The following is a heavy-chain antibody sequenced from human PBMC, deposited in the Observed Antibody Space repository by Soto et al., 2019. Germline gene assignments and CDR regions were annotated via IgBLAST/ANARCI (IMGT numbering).Heavy chain of an antibody. CDR3: ARFNDYYYGMDV. CDR2: ISAYNGNT. V-gene: IGHV1-18*04. J-gene: IGHJ6*02. Sequence: ASVKVSCKASGYTFTSYGISWVRQAPGQGLDWMGWISAYNGNTNYAQKLKGRVTMTTDTSTSTAYMELRSLRSDDTAVYYCARFNDYYYGMDVWGQGTTVTVSS. CDR1: GYTFTSYG. D-gene: IGHD2-8*01.